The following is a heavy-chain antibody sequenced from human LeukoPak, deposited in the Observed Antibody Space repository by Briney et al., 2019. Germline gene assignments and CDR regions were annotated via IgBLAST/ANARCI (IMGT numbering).Heavy chain of an antibody. J-gene: IGHJ6*03. V-gene: IGHV3-7*01. CDR2: IKQDESEK. Sequence: GGSLRLSCAASGFTFSSYWTTWVRQAPGKGLEWVANIKQDESEKYYVDSVKGRFTISRDNPKSSLYLQMNSLRTEDTAVYYCARVLVYSYGSGYNMDVWGKGTTVTVSS. CDR3: ARVLVYSYGSGYNMDV. CDR1: GFTFSSYW. D-gene: IGHD5-18*01.